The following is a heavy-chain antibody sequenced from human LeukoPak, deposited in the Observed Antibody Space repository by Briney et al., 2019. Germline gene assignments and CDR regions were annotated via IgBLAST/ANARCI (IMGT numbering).Heavy chain of an antibody. J-gene: IGHJ4*01. CDR3: ATVKSDYYDRGGFYFDD. D-gene: IGHD3-22*01. CDR1: GYTLTDLS. Sequence: GASVKVSCKVSGYTLTDLSMHWVRQAPGIGLEWMGGSDPEDGETFYAQKFRGRITMTEDTSADTAYMELNSLRSEDTAVYYCATVKSDYYDRGGFYFDDWGQGTLVTVSS. CDR2: SDPEDGET. V-gene: IGHV1-24*01.